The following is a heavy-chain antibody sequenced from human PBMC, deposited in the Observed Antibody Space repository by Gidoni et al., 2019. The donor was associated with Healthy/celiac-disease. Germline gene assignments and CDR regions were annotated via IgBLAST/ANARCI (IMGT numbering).Heavy chain of an antibody. CDR3: ARDVTVTPRGEFDY. CDR1: GFTFSSYS. CDR2: ISSSSSTI. D-gene: IGHD4-17*01. J-gene: IGHJ4*02. V-gene: IGHV3-48*01. Sequence: EVQLVESGGGLVQPGGSLRLSCAASGFTFSSYSMNWVRQAPGKGLEWVSYISSSSSTIYYADSVKGRFTISRDNAKNSLYLQMNSLRAEDTAVYYCARDVTVTPRGEFDYWGQGTLVTVSS.